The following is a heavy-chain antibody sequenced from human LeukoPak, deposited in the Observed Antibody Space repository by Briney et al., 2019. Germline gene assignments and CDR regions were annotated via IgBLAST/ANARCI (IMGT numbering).Heavy chain of an antibody. D-gene: IGHD3-10*01. CDR1: GYTFTGYY. CDR2: INPNSGGT. V-gene: IGHV1-2*02. Sequence: GASVKVSCKASGYTFTGYYMHWVRQAPGQGLEWMGWINPNSGGTNYAQKFQGRVTMTRDTSISTAYMELSRLRSDDTAVYYCARATMVRGVIITTYYFDYWGQGTLVTVSS. J-gene: IGHJ4*02. CDR3: ARATMVRGVIITTYYFDY.